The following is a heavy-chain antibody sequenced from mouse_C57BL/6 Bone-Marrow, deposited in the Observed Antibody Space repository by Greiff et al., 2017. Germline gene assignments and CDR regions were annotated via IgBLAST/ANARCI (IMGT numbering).Heavy chain of an antibody. CDR2: IDPENGDT. CDR1: GFNIKDDY. CDR3: TTPIYYYGSRKYYYAMDY. Sequence: EVQLQQSGAELVRPGASVKLSCTASGFNIKDDYMHWVKQRPEQGLEWIGWIDPENGDTEYASKFQGKATITADTSSNTAYLQLSSLTSEDTAVYYCTTPIYYYGSRKYYYAMDYWGQGTSVTVSS. V-gene: IGHV14-4*01. J-gene: IGHJ4*01. D-gene: IGHD1-1*01.